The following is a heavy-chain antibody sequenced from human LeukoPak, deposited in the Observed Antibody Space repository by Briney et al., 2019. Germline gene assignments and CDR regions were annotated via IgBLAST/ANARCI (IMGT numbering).Heavy chain of an antibody. D-gene: IGHD2-2*01. J-gene: IGHJ4*02. V-gene: IGHV3-23*01. Sequence: GGSLRLSCAASGFTFSSYAMSWVRQAPGKGLEWVSVISGSGTNTYYADSVKGRFTISRDNSKNTLYLQMNSLRAEDTTLYYCVKHSAPVLAAARFDYWGQGNLVTVSS. CDR1: GFTFSSYA. CDR2: ISGSGTNT. CDR3: VKHSAPVLAAARFDY.